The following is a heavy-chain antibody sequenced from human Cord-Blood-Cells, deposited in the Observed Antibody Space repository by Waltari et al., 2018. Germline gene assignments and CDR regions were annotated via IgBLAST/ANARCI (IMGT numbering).Heavy chain of an antibody. CDR1: GYSFTSYG. V-gene: IGHV1-18*01. D-gene: IGHD6-25*01. Sequence: QVPLVQSGAEVKKRGASVKVSCKASGYSFTSYGSSWVRQAPGQGLEWMGWISAYNGNTNYAQKLQGRVTMTTDTSTSTAYMELRSLRSDDTAVYYCARAVRGGYYFDYWGQGTLVTVSS. CDR3: ARAVRGGYYFDY. CDR2: ISAYNGNT. J-gene: IGHJ4*02.